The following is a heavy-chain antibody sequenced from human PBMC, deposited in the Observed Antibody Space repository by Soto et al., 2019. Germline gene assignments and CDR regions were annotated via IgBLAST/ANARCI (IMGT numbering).Heavy chain of an antibody. CDR1: GFTFSSYA. CDR2: ISGSGGST. J-gene: IGHJ6*02. Sequence: EVQLLESGGGLVQPGGSLRLSCADSGFTFSSYAMSWVRQAPGKGLEWVSAISGSGGSTYYADSVKGRFTISRDNSKNTLYLQMNSLRAEDTAVYYCAKDLGVLDCSSTSYNNYYYYGMDVWGQGTTVTVSS. V-gene: IGHV3-23*01. CDR3: AKDLGVLDCSSTSYNNYYYYGMDV. D-gene: IGHD2-2*01.